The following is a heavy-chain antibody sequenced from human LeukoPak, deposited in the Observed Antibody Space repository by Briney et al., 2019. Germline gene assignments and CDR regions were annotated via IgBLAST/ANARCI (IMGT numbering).Heavy chain of an antibody. CDR2: ISGSGGST. CDR1: GFTFSSYA. Sequence: GVSLRLSCAASGFTFSSYAMSWVRQAPGKGLEWVSAISGSGGSTYSADSVKGRFTISRDNSKNTLYLQMYSLRAEDTAVYYCAWYSSSWGFDYWGQGTLVTVSS. CDR3: AWYSSSWGFDY. J-gene: IGHJ4*02. D-gene: IGHD6-13*01. V-gene: IGHV3-23*01.